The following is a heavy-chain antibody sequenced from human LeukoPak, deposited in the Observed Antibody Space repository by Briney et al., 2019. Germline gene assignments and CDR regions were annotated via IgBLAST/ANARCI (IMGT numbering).Heavy chain of an antibody. Sequence: ASVKVSCKASGYTFTSYYMHWVRQAPGQGLEWMGIINPSGGSTNYAQKLQGRVTMTTDTSTSTAYMELRSLRSDDTAVYYCARVDPGYSSGWYEPGYYFDYWGQGTLVTVSS. V-gene: IGHV1-46*01. J-gene: IGHJ4*02. CDR1: GYTFTSYY. D-gene: IGHD6-19*01. CDR3: ARVDPGYSSGWYEPGYYFDY. CDR2: INPSGGST.